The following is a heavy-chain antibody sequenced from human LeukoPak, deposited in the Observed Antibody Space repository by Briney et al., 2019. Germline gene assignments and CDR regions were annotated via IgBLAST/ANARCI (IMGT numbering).Heavy chain of an antibody. Sequence: GGSLRLSCAASGFTFSSCWMSWVRQAPGKGLEWVANIKQDGSEKYYVDSVKGRFTISRDNAKNSLYLQMNSLRAEDTAVYYCARGSGWPYYFDSWGQGTLVTVSS. V-gene: IGHV3-7*01. CDR3: ARGSGWPYYFDS. D-gene: IGHD6-19*01. CDR1: GFTFSSCW. CDR2: IKQDGSEK. J-gene: IGHJ4*02.